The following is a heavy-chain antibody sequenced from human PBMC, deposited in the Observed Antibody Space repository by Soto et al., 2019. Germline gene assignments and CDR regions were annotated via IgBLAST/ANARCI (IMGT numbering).Heavy chain of an antibody. V-gene: IGHV3-23*01. Sequence: GGSLRLSCAASGFTFSSYAMSWVRQTPGKGLEWVSSISDSGGTTYYADSVKGRLTISRDNSKNTLYLQMNSLRAEDTAVYYCAKGGRGFTRYFDYWGQGTLVTVSS. CDR3: AKGGRGFTRYFDY. CDR2: ISDSGGTT. CDR1: GFTFSSYA. J-gene: IGHJ4*02.